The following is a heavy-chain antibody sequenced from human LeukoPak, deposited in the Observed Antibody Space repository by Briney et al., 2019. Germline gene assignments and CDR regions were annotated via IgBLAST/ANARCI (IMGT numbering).Heavy chain of an antibody. V-gene: IGHV4-31*03. CDR3: ARAPRSSESWFDP. D-gene: IGHD3-22*01. CDR2: IYYSGST. Sequence: KTSETLPLTCTVSGGSISSGGYYWSWIRQHPGKGLEWIGYIYYSGSTYYNPSLKSRVTISVDTSKNQFSLKLSSVTAADTAVYYCARAPRSSESWFDPWGQGTLVTVSS. J-gene: IGHJ5*02. CDR1: GGSISSGGYY.